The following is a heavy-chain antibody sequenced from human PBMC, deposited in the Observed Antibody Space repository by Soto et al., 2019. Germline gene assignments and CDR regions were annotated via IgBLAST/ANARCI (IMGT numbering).Heavy chain of an antibody. CDR3: AKGLSVIQEWLIDAH. CDR1: GYSFTTNA. CDR2: INVGTGTT. J-gene: IGHJ4*02. V-gene: IGHV1-3*01. D-gene: IGHD5-18*01. Sequence: ASVKVSCKASGYSFTTNAMHWVRQAPGHRLEWMAWINVGTGTTKYSQKFQGRFTISRDNSKNTLFLQMNSLRAEDTAVYYCAKGLSVIQEWLIDAHWGQGTQVTVSS.